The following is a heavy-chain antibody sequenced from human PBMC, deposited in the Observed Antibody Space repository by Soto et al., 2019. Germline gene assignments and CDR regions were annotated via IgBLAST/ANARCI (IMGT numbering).Heavy chain of an antibody. CDR1: GYTFTSYG. CDR2: ISAYNGNT. V-gene: IGHV1-18*01. D-gene: IGHD3-22*01. J-gene: IGHJ3*02. CDR3: ARVRIVVVINGDNDAFDI. Sequence: GASVKVSCKASGYTFTSYGISWVRQAPGQGLEWMGWISAYNGNTNYAQKLQGRVTMTTDTSMSTAYMELRSLRSDDTAVYYCARVRIVVVINGDNDAFDIWGQGTMVTVSS.